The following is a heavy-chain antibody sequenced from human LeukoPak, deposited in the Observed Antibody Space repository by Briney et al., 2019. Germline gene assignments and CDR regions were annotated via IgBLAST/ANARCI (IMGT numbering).Heavy chain of an antibody. D-gene: IGHD6-19*01. CDR2: IRSKANSYAT. Sequence: GGSLRLSCAASGFTFSSEAMSWVRQAPGKRLEWVGRIRSKANSYATAYAASVKGRFTISRDDSKNTAYLQMNSLKTEDTAVYYCTSRNGWEGVWGKGTTVTVSS. V-gene: IGHV3-73*01. J-gene: IGHJ6*04. CDR1: GFTFSSEA. CDR3: TSRNGWEGV.